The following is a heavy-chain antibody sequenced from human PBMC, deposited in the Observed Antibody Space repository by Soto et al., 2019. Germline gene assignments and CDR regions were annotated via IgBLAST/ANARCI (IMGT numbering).Heavy chain of an antibody. V-gene: IGHV1-18*01. CDR3: AWTVYTAMVTYYYYGMDV. Sequence: GASVKVSCKASGYTFSNFAMHWVRQAPGQGLEWMGWISAYNGNTNYAQKLQGRVTMTTDTSTSTAYMELRSLRSDDTAVYYCAWTVYTAMVTYYYYGMDVWGQGTTVTVSS. D-gene: IGHD5-18*01. J-gene: IGHJ6*02. CDR1: GYTFSNFA. CDR2: ISAYNGNT.